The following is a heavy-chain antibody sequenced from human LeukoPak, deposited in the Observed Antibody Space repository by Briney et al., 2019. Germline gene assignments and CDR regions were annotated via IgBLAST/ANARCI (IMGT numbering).Heavy chain of an antibody. CDR1: GFTVSNNY. Sequence: GGSLRLSCAASGFTVSNNYMSWARQAPGKGLEWVSVIHSGGTTNYADSVQGRFTISRDNSKTTVYLHMNSLRAEDTAVYYCARDSDSGYGPFASWGQGTLVTVSS. CDR3: ARDSDSGYGPFAS. CDR2: IHSGGTT. J-gene: IGHJ4*02. D-gene: IGHD5-12*01. V-gene: IGHV3-53*01.